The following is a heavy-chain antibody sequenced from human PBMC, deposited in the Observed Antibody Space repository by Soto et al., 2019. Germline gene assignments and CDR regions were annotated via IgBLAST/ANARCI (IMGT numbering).Heavy chain of an antibody. CDR1: GYSFTSYW. D-gene: IGHD2-15*01. V-gene: IGHV5-51*01. Sequence: GESLKISCKGSGYSFTSYWNGWVRQMPGKVLEWMGLIYPGDSDARYSTSFQGKVTISADKSISTAYLQWSSLKVSDTAIYYRARHGCIGGSCSSGNYYGMDFLGQVTTVTVSS. CDR3: ARHGCIGGSCSSGNYYGMDF. CDR2: IYPGDSDA. J-gene: IGHJ6*02.